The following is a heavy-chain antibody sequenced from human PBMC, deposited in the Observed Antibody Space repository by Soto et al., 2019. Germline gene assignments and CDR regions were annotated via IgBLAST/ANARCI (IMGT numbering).Heavy chain of an antibody. CDR1: GFTFSSYG. CDR2: IWHDGGNK. Sequence: GGSLRLSCAASGFTFSSYGMHWVRQAPGKGLEWVAFIWHDGGNKFYAESVKGRFAISRDNSRNTLYLQMTSLSAEDTAMYYCARDGDVNTGFGKDYWGQGTLVTVSS. CDR3: ARDGDVNTGFGKDY. D-gene: IGHD3-16*01. V-gene: IGHV3-33*01. J-gene: IGHJ4*02.